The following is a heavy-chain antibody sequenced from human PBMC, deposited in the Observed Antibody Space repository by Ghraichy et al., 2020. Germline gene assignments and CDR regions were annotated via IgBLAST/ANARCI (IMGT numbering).Heavy chain of an antibody. J-gene: IGHJ6*02. Sequence: ASVKVSCKASGYTFTSYGISWVRQAPGQGLEWMGWISAYNGNTNYAQKLQGRVTMTTDTSTSTAYMELRSLRSDDTAVYYCARDGDYYGSGSHYGMDVWGQGTTVTVSS. CDR3: ARDGDYYGSGSHYGMDV. D-gene: IGHD3-10*01. CDR1: GYTFTSYG. V-gene: IGHV1-18*04. CDR2: ISAYNGNT.